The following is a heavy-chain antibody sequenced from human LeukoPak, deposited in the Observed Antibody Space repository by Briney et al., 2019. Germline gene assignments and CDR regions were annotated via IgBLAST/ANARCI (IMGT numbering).Heavy chain of an antibody. J-gene: IGHJ2*01. CDR1: GYNFTSYW. Sequence: GESLKISCKGSGYNFTSYWIGWVRQMPGKGLEWMGIIYPGDSDIRYSPSFQGQVTISADKSIDTAYLQWTSLKASDTAMYYCTTWSRGGYFDLWGRGTLVTVSS. CDR2: IYPGDSDI. D-gene: IGHD1-14*01. CDR3: TTWSRGGYFDL. V-gene: IGHV5-51*01.